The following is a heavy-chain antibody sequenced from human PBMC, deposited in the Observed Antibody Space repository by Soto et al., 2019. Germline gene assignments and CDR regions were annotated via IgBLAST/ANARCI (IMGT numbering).Heavy chain of an antibody. CDR1: GFTFSDYY. J-gene: IGHJ5*02. V-gene: IGHV3-11*06. Sequence: LRLSCAASGFTFSDYYMSWIRQAPGKGLEWVSYISSSSSYTNYADSVKGRFTISRDNAKNSLYLQMNSLRAEDTAVYYCARKRRNNWFDPWGQGTLVTVSS. D-gene: IGHD1-1*01. CDR3: ARKRRNNWFDP. CDR2: ISSSSSYT.